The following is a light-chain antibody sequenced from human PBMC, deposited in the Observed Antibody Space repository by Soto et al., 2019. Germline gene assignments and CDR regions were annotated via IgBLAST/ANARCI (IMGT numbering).Light chain of an antibody. CDR2: GAS. V-gene: IGKV3-20*01. CDR1: PSVSSSY. CDR3: HHYDPSVWT. J-gene: IGKJ1*01. Sequence: EIVLTQSPGALSLSPGERVTLSCRASPSVSSSYLGWYQQKPGQSPRLLIYGASSRATGSPDRFSGSGSGTEFTLTVSRLEAEDFAVYYGHHYDPSVWTFGEGTKVEIK.